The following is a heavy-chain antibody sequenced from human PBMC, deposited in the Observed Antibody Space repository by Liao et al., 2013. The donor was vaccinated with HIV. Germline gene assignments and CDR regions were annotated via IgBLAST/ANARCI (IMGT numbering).Heavy chain of an antibody. V-gene: IGHV4-4*07. CDR2: IYTSGST. J-gene: IGHJ4*02. D-gene: IGHD3-9*01. Sequence: QVQLQESGPGLVKPSETLSLTCTVSGGSISSYYWSWIRQPAGKGLEWIGRIYTSGSTNYNPSLKSRVTMSVDTSKNQFSLKLSSVTAADTAVYYCARDRVFLRYFDWSTYYFDYWGQGTLVTVSS. CDR1: GGSISSYY. CDR3: ARDRVFLRYFDWSTYYFDY.